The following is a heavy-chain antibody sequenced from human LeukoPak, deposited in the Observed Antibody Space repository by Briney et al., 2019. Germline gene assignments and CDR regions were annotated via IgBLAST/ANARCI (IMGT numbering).Heavy chain of an antibody. CDR3: ARWYSGSRGWVLDY. D-gene: IGHD3-10*01. Sequence: GGSLRLSCVGSGFSISNHQMNWVRQAPGKGLEWVAKIKQDGGEKHYMDSVKGRFTISRDNAKNSLFLQMTSLRVEDTAVYYCARWYSGSRGWVLDYWGQGTLVTVSS. J-gene: IGHJ4*02. CDR1: GFSISNHQ. CDR2: IKQDGGEK. V-gene: IGHV3-7*05.